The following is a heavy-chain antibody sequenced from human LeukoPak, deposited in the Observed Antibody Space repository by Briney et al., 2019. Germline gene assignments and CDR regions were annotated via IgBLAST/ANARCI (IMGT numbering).Heavy chain of an antibody. CDR3: ARDLKTDGYNYDYFDY. CDR2: ISYDGSNE. D-gene: IGHD5-24*01. V-gene: IGHV3-30-3*01. J-gene: IGHJ4*02. Sequence: PGGSLRLSCAASGFTFSSYAMRWVRQAPGKGLEWVAVISYDGSNEHYADDSVKGRFTISRDNSKNTLYLQMNSLRAEDTAVYYCARDLKTDGYNYDYFDYWGQGTLVTVSS. CDR1: GFTFSSYA.